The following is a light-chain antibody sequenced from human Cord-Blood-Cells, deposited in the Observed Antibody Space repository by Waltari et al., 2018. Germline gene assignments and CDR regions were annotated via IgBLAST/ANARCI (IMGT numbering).Light chain of an antibody. CDR3: QQRSNWPPWT. J-gene: IGKJ1*01. CDR2: DAS. CDR1: QSVSSY. Sequence: VLTQSPATLSLSPGERATLSCRASQSVSSYLAWYQQKPGQAPRLLIYDASNRATGIPARFSGSGSGTDFTLTISSLEPEDFAVYYCQQRSNWPPWTFGQGTKVEIK. V-gene: IGKV3-11*01.